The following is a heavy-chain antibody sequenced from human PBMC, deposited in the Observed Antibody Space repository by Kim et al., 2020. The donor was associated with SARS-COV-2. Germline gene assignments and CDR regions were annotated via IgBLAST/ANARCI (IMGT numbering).Heavy chain of an antibody. CDR2: IYYSGCT. J-gene: IGHJ4*02. CDR3: ALWHDILTGSE. D-gene: IGHD3-9*01. CDR1: GGSISSGGYY. Sequence: SETLSLTCTVSGGSISSGGYYWSWIRQHXGXGLEWIGYIYYSGCTYYNPSLKSRVTISVDTSKNQFSLKLSSVTAAXTAAYYCALWHDILTGSEWGQGTL. V-gene: IGHV4-31*03.